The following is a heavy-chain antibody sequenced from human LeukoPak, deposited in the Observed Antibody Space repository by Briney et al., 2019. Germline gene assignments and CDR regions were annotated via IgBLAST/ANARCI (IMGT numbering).Heavy chain of an antibody. D-gene: IGHD6-19*01. V-gene: IGHV3-20*04. J-gene: IGHJ6*03. CDR2: INWNGGST. CDR1: GFTFDDYG. Sequence: PGGSLRLSCAASGFTFDDYGMSWVRQAPGKGLEWVSGINWNGGSTGYADSVKGRFTISRDNAKNSLYLQMNSLRAEDTAVYYCARLAVAGTLLQWGYYYYYYMDVWGKGTTVTISS. CDR3: ARLAVAGTLLQWGYYYYYYMDV.